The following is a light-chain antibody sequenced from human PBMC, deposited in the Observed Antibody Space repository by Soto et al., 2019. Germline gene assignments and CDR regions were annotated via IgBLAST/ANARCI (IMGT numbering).Light chain of an antibody. CDR1: QSISNNY. CDR2: GAS. V-gene: IGKV3-20*01. Sequence: DIVLTQSPGTLSLSPGERATLSCRASQSISNNYLAWYQQKPGQTPRLLIYGASNRATGIPDRFSGSGSGTDFTLTISSLEPDDFAMYYCQQYNDLFPTFGQGTKVEIK. CDR3: QQYNDLFPT. J-gene: IGKJ1*01.